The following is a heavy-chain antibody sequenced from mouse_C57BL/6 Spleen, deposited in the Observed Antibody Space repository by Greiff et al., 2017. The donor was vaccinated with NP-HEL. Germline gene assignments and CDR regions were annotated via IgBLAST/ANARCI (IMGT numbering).Heavy chain of an antibody. D-gene: IGHD1-1*01. V-gene: IGHV1-75*01. Sequence: QVQLQQSGPGLVKPGASVTISCTASGYTFTDYYINWVKQRPGRGLVWIGWLFPGSGSTYYNAKFKGKTTLTVDKSSRTVYMLLSSLTSEDSAVYFCARGDYGRGYYAMDYWGQGTSVTVSS. CDR3: ARGDYGRGYYAMDY. CDR1: GYTFTDYY. CDR2: LFPGSGST. J-gene: IGHJ4*01.